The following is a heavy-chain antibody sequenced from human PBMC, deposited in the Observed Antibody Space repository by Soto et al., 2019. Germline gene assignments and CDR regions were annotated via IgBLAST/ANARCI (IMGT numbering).Heavy chain of an antibody. CDR3: ARIIHPQWLENNWFDP. CDR2: IFSNDEK. Sequence: GSGPTLVNPTETLTMTCTVSGFSLSNARMGVSWIRQPPGKALEWLAHIFSNDEKSYSTSLKSRLTISKDTSKSQVVLTMTNMDPVDTATYYCARIIHPQWLENNWFDPWGQGTLVTVSS. CDR1: GFSLSNARMG. V-gene: IGHV2-26*01. J-gene: IGHJ5*02. D-gene: IGHD6-19*01.